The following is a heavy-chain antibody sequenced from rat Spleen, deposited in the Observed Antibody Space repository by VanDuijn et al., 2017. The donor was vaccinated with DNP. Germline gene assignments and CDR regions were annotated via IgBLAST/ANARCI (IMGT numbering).Heavy chain of an antibody. CDR1: GFIFSNYW. CDR3: AREDKGVDA. J-gene: IGHJ4*01. D-gene: IGHD2-2*01. Sequence: EVQLVESGGGLVQPGRSLKLSCVASGFIFSNYWMGWVRQAPGKGLEWIGEINKDSSTINYTPSLKDKLTISRDNAQNTLYLQMSKLGSEDTAIYYCAREDKGVDAWGQGASVTVSS. CDR2: INKDSSTI. V-gene: IGHV4-2*01.